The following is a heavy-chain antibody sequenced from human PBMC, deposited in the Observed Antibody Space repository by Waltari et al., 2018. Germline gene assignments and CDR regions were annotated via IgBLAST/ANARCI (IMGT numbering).Heavy chain of an antibody. D-gene: IGHD6-19*01. V-gene: IGHV3-23*03. CDR3: AKEINRSGWYETGGVDY. J-gene: IGHJ4*02. CDR1: GFTFSSYA. CDR2: IYSGGSST. Sequence: EVQLLESGGGLVQPGGSLRLSCAASGFTFSSYAMSWVRQAPGKGLEWVSVIYSGGSSTYYADSVKGRFTISRDNSKNTLYLQMNSLRAEDTAVYYCAKEINRSGWYETGGVDYWGQGTLVTVSS.